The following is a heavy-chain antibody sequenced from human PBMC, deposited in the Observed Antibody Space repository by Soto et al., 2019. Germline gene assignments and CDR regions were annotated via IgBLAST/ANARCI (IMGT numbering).Heavy chain of an antibody. CDR1: GGSFSGYY. D-gene: IGHD2-2*01. V-gene: IGHV4-34*01. Sequence: PSLTCAVYGGSFSGYYWSWIRQPPGKGLEWIGEINHSGSTNYNPSLKSRVTISVDTSKNQFSLKLSSVTAADTAVYYCARERCSSTSCYYDAFDIWGQGTMVTVSS. J-gene: IGHJ3*02. CDR3: ARERCSSTSCYYDAFDI. CDR2: INHSGST.